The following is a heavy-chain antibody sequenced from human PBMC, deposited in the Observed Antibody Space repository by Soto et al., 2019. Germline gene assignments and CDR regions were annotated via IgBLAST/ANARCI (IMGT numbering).Heavy chain of an antibody. J-gene: IGHJ4*02. V-gene: IGHV3-30-3*01. CDR3: ARGYYYDASGYFYYFDK. D-gene: IGHD3-22*01. CDR1: GFSFNNCA. Sequence: GGSLRLSCAASGFSFNNCAMHWVRQAPGKGLEWVAAISYDGHNEYYADSVKGRLTISRDNSKDTVYLQMNTLRADDTAVYYCARGYYYDASGYFYYFDKWGQGTLVTVSS. CDR2: ISYDGHNE.